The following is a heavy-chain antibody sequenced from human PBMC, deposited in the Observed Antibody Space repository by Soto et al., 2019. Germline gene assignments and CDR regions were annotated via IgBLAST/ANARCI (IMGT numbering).Heavy chain of an antibody. V-gene: IGHV3-23*01. CDR2: LTVGAIDT. CDR1: GFTLHSLA. D-gene: IGHD2-15*01. CDR3: ATNRECSGGGCQTRIS. J-gene: IGHJ4*02. Sequence: EVQLLASGGGLVQPGGSLRLSCVGSGFTLHSLAMSWVRQAPGKGLEWVSGLTVGAIDTSYADSVQGRFTISGDNSQNVLYLQMNNLRVDDTATYYCATNRECSGGGCQTRISWGQGTLVTVSS.